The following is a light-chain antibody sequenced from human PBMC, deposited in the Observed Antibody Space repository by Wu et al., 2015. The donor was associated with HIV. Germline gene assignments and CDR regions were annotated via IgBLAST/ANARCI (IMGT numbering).Light chain of an antibody. V-gene: IGKV1-12*01. CDR2: AAS. CDR3: QQGHSFPQT. CDR1: QNISTF. Sequence: QMIQSPSVVAASIGDTVMVTCRASQNISTFLGWYQQTPGEPPKLLIYAASRLQSGVSLRFSGTGSGTDFTLTINDLQPEDLGTYYCQQGHSFPQTFGQGTKIEF. J-gene: IGKJ1*01.